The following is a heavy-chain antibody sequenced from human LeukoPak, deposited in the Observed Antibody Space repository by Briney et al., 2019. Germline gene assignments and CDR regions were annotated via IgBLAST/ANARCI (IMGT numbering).Heavy chain of an antibody. CDR3: AKASYDSSGYYSPAEYFQH. D-gene: IGHD3-22*01. CDR1: GFTFSSYA. V-gene: IGHV3-23*01. Sequence: PGGSLRLSCAASGFTFSSYAMSWVRQAPGKGLEWVSAISGSGGSTYYADSVKGRFTISRDNSKNTLYLQMNSLRAEDTAVYYCAKASYDSSGYYSPAEYFQHWGQGTLLTVSS. J-gene: IGHJ1*01. CDR2: ISGSGGST.